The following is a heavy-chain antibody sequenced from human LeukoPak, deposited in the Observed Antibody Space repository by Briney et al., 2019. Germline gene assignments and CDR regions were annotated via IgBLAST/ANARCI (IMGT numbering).Heavy chain of an antibody. J-gene: IGHJ6*04. CDR1: GFTFSSYE. Sequence: GGSLRLSCEAPGFTFSSYEMNWVRQALGKGLQWVSYISISGSTIYYADSVKGRFTIYRDNAKNSLYLQMNSLRAEDTAVYYCAELGITMIGGVWGKGTTVTISS. CDR2: ISISGSTI. CDR3: AELGITMIGGV. V-gene: IGHV3-48*03. D-gene: IGHD3-10*02.